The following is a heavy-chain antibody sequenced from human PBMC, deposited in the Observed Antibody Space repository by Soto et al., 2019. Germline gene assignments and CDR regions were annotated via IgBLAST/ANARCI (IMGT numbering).Heavy chain of an antibody. V-gene: IGHV4-30-4*01. D-gene: IGHD3-10*01. J-gene: IGHJ4*02. CDR3: AREVKGVAMVPLRFDY. Sequence: SETLSLTCTVSGGSISSGDYYWSWIRQPPGKGLEWIGYIYYSGSTYYNPSLKSRVTISVDTSKNQFSLKLSSVTAADTAVYYCAREVKGVAMVPLRFDYWGQGTLVTVSS. CDR2: IYYSGST. CDR1: GGSISSGDYY.